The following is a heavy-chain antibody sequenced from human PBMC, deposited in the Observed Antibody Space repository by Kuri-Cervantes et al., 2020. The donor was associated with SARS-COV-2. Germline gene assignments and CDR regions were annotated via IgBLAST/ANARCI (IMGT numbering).Heavy chain of an antibody. V-gene: IGHV4-59*01. CDR1: GGSISSYY. Sequence: SETLSLTCTVSGGSISSYYWSWIRQPPGKGLEWIGYIYYSGSTNYNPSLKSRVTISVDTSKNQFSLKLSSVTAADTAVYYCARDSPGRYYDSSGYAPWPRYFDLWGLGTLVTVSS. J-gene: IGHJ2*01. CDR3: ARDSPGRYYDSSGYAPWPRYFDL. D-gene: IGHD3-22*01. CDR2: IYYSGST.